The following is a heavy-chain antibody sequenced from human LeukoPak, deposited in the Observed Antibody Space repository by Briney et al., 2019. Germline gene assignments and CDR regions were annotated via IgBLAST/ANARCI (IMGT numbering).Heavy chain of an antibody. Sequence: SETLSLTCTVSGGSISSSSYYWGWIRQPPGKGLEWIGSIYYSGSTYYNPSLKSRVTISVDTSKNQFSLKLSSVTAADTAVYYCARDEGISGSYWVVWYFDLWGRGTLVTVSS. V-gene: IGHV4-39*07. CDR3: ARDEGISGSYWVVWYFDL. CDR2: IYYSGST. J-gene: IGHJ2*01. CDR1: GGSISSSSYY. D-gene: IGHD1-26*01.